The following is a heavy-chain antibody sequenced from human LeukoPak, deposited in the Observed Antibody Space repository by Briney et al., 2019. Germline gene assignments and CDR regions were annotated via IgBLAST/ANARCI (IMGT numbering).Heavy chain of an antibody. D-gene: IGHD1-26*01. CDR3: AKGLGRWELTYYFDY. CDR2: IRYDGSNK. J-gene: IGHJ4*02. CDR1: GFTFSSYG. V-gene: IGHV3-30*02. Sequence: GGSLRLSCAASGFTFSSYGMHWVRQAPGKGLEWVAFIRYDGSNKYYADSVKGRFTISRDNSKNTLYLQMNSLRVEDTAVYYCAKGLGRWELTYYFDYWGQGTLVTVSS.